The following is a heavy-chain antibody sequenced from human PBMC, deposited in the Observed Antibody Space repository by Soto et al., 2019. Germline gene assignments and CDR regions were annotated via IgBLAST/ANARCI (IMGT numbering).Heavy chain of an antibody. CDR1: GYTFTSYA. CDR2: INAGNGNT. CDR3: ARWGNYYDSSGYYYKFDY. J-gene: IGHJ4*02. D-gene: IGHD3-22*01. Sequence: ASVEVSCKASGYTFTSYAMHWVRQAPGQRLEWMGWINAGNGNTKYSQKFQGRVTITRDTSASTAYMELSSLRSEDTAVYYCARWGNYYDSSGYYYKFDYWGQGTLGTVSS. V-gene: IGHV1-3*01.